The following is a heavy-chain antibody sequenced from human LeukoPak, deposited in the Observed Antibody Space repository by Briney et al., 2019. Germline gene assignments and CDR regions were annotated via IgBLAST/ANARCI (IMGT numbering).Heavy chain of an antibody. CDR3: TTCNPRYYYDSSCYYPY. V-gene: IGHV3-15*01. J-gene: IGHJ4*02. CDR1: GFTFSHAW. D-gene: IGHD3-22*01. Sequence: GGSLRLSCAASGFTFSHAWMNWVRQAPGKGLEWVGRTRSKTDGGTTDYAAPVKGRFTISRDDSKNTLYLQMNSLKTEDTAVYYCTTCNPRYYYDSSCYYPYWGQGTLVTVSS. CDR2: TRSKTDGGTT.